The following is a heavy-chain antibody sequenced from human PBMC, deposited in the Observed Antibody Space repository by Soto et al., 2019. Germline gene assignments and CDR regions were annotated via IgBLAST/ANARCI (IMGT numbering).Heavy chain of an antibody. Sequence: ASVKVSCKASGYTFTSYYMHWVRQAPGQGLEWMGIINPSGGSTSYAQKFQGRVTMTRDTSTSTVYMELSSLRSEDTAVYYCARGGWQQLALWGFDPWGQGTRVTVSS. CDR3: ARGGWQQLALWGFDP. CDR1: GYTFTSYY. J-gene: IGHJ5*02. V-gene: IGHV1-46*03. CDR2: INPSGGST. D-gene: IGHD6-13*01.